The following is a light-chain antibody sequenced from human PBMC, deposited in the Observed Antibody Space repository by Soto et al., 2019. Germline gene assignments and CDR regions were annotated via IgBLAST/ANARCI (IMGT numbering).Light chain of an antibody. J-gene: IGKJ2*01. Sequence: EIVMTQSPGTLSVSPGERATLSCRASQAIGTNLAWYQQRPGQAPRLLIYAASSRATDIPARFTGRGSGTEFTLTISSLQPEDFAVYFCQQYSNWPLYTFGQGNKLEI. CDR2: AAS. CDR1: QAIGTN. CDR3: QQYSNWPLYT. V-gene: IGKV3-15*01.